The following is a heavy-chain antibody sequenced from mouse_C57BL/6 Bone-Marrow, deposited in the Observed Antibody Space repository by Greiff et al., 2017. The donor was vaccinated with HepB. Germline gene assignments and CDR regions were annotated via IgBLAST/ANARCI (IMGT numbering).Heavy chain of an antibody. Sequence: DVQLVESGGDLVKPGGSLKLSCAASGFTFSSYGMSWVRQTPDKRLEWVATISSGGSYTYYPDSVKGRFTISRDNAKNTLYLQMSSLKSEDTAMYYCARFTGNYAMDYWGQGTSVTVSS. CDR1: GFTFSSYG. CDR3: ARFTGNYAMDY. CDR2: ISSGGSYT. J-gene: IGHJ4*01. V-gene: IGHV5-6*01. D-gene: IGHD1-1*01.